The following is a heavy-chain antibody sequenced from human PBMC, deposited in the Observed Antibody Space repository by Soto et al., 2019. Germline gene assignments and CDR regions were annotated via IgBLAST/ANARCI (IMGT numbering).Heavy chain of an antibody. CDR2: IYYSGST. Sequence: SETLSLTCTVSGGSISSGDYYWSWIRQPPGKGLEWIGYIYYSGSTYYNPSLKSRVTISVDTSKNQFSLKLSSVTAADTAVYYCARIIAVAGTGWFDPWGQGTLVTVSS. CDR1: GGSISSGDYY. D-gene: IGHD6-19*01. CDR3: ARIIAVAGTGWFDP. V-gene: IGHV4-30-4*01. J-gene: IGHJ5*02.